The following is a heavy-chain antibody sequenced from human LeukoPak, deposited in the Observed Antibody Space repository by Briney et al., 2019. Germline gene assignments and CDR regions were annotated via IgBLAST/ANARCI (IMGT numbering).Heavy chain of an antibody. Sequence: GGSLRLSCAASGFTFSSYALNWVRQAPGKGLEWVSSISSSSSYIYYADSVKGRFTISRDNAKNSLYLQMNSLRAEDTAVYYCARLRTAVVSHFDYWGQGTLVTVSS. CDR2: ISSSSSYI. V-gene: IGHV3-21*01. CDR3: ARLRTAVVSHFDY. CDR1: GFTFSSYA. J-gene: IGHJ4*02. D-gene: IGHD4-23*01.